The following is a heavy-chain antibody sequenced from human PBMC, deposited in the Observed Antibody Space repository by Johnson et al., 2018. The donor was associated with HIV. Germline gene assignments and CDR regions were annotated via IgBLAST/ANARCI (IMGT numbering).Heavy chain of an antibody. J-gene: IGHJ3*02. Sequence: VQLVESGGGLVQPGGSLRLSCAASGFIVSTKYMSWVRQAPGKGLEWVSVIYSGGSTYHADSVKGRFTISRDNSKNTLYLQMNSLRAEDTAVYYCATQGLFYAFDIWGQGTMVTVSS. CDR2: IYSGGST. D-gene: IGHD3-22*01. CDR3: ATQGLFYAFDI. CDR1: GFIVSTKY. V-gene: IGHV3-66*02.